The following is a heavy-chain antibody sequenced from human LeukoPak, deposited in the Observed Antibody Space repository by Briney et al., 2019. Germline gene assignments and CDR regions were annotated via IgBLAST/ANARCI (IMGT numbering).Heavy chain of an antibody. CDR1: GGTVRSYA. CDR2: IIPIFGTA. J-gene: IGHJ6*04. D-gene: IGHD3-10*01. Sequence: GSTAEVCCTASGGTVRSYAISWVRQAPGQGLEWMGGIIPIFGTANYAQKFQGRVTITADKSTSTAYMELSSLRSEDTAVYYCASSPVRGVLYGMDVWGKGTTVTVSS. CDR3: ASSPVRGVLYGMDV. V-gene: IGHV1-69*06.